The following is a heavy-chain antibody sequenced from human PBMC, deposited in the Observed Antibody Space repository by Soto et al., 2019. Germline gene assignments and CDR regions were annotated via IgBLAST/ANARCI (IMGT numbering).Heavy chain of an antibody. J-gene: IGHJ4*02. D-gene: IGHD3-22*01. CDR1: GGSFSGYY. CDR2: INHSGST. Sequence: PSETLSLTCAVYGGSFSGYYWSWIRQPPGKGLEWIGEINHSGSTNYNPSLKSRVTISVDTSKNQFSLKLSSVTAADTAVYYCARVGYTYYYDSSSPKRYYFDYWGQGTLVTVSS. CDR3: ARVGYTYYYDSSSPKRYYFDY. V-gene: IGHV4-34*01.